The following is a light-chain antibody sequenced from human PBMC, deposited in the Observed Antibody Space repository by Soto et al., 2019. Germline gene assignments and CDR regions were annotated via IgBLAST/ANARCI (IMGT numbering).Light chain of an antibody. CDR2: EVT. J-gene: IGLJ1*01. CDR3: NSYTTSSTLV. Sequence: QSALTQPASASGSPGQSITISCTGTSSDVGGYNFVSWYQQHPGKAPKLMIYEVTSRPSGVSNRFSGSKSGNTASLTISGLQADDEADYYCNSYTTSSTLVFGPGTKVSV. CDR1: SSDVGGYNF. V-gene: IGLV2-14*03.